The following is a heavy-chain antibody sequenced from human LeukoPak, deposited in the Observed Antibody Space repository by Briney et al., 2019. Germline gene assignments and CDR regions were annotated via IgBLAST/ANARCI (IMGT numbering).Heavy chain of an antibody. CDR2: ISTYNDNT. CDR1: GYTFSSYG. D-gene: IGHD5-12*01. V-gene: IGHV1-18*01. Sequence: GASVKVSCKASGYTFSSYGISWVRQAPGQGLEWMGWISTYNDNTKYAEKYQGRVTMTTDTSTSIVYMELRSLRSDDTAVYYCATHSPEWRYSGYYNYYYIDVWGKGTTVTVSS. CDR3: ATHSPEWRYSGYYNYYYIDV. J-gene: IGHJ6*03.